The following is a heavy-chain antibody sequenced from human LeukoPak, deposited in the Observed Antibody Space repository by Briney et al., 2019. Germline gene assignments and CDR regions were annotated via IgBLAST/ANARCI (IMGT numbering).Heavy chain of an antibody. V-gene: IGHV4-34*01. CDR3: VRGYGSGRYWNY. Sequence: KSSETLSLTCAVYGGSFSGYYWSWIRQPPGKGLEWIGEVERSGSTNYNPSLKSRVTISVDTSKKQFSLKLTSVTAADTAVYYCVRGYGSGRYWNYWGQGTLVTVSS. D-gene: IGHD3-10*01. CDR2: VERSGST. CDR1: GGSFSGYY. J-gene: IGHJ4*02.